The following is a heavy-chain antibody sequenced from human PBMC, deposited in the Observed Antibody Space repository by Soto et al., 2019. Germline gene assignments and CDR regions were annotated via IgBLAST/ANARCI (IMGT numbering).Heavy chain of an antibody. CDR1: GYAFTTYG. D-gene: IGHD1-1*01. CDR2: ISAHNGNT. V-gene: IGHV1-18*01. J-gene: IGHJ4*02. CDR3: ARGGYGDY. Sequence: QVHLVQSGAEVKKPGASVKVSCQGSGYAFTTYGITWVRQAPGQGLEWMGWISAHNGNTNYAQKLQGRVTVARDASTSTAYRELRRLSYGDTAVYYWARGGYGDYWGQGALVTVSS.